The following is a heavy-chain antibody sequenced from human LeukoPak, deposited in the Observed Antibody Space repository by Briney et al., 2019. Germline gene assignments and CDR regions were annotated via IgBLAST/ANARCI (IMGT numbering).Heavy chain of an antibody. Sequence: SETLSLTCAVYGGSFSGYYWSWIRQPPGKGLEWIGEINHSGSTNYNPSLKSRVTISVDTSKNQFSLKLSSVTAADTAVYYCAMSPAFAAVDAFDIWGQGTMVTVSS. CDR1: GGSFSGYY. D-gene: IGHD3-3*02. J-gene: IGHJ3*02. CDR3: AMSPAFAAVDAFDI. CDR2: INHSGST. V-gene: IGHV4-34*01.